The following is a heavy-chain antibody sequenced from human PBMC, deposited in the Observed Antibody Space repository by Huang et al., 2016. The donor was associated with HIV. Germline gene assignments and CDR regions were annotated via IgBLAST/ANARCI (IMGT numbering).Heavy chain of an antibody. CDR3: ARPKMTATPSDSSWSYFDF. J-gene: IGHJ4*02. Sequence: QVRLEQWGPNLLKPSDTLSLKCAVYGCSFSDYFWTWIRQSPVKGLVWIGEVNHRGSATHNPSLRSRVSMSVDSSKNQFYLNLTSVTAADTAVYFCARPKMTATPSDSSWSYFDFWGRGTPVTVSS. V-gene: IGHV4-34*01. D-gene: IGHD3-10*01. CDR1: GCSFSDYF. CDR2: VNHRGSA.